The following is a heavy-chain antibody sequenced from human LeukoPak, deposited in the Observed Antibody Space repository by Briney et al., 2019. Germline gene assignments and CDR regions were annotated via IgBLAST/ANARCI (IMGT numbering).Heavy chain of an antibody. V-gene: IGHV5-51*01. D-gene: IGHD3-22*01. CDR2: IYPGDSDH. J-gene: IGHJ4*02. CDR1: GYSFTSYW. CDR3: ARQGFYYYDSSGYYNFDY. Sequence: GESLKISCKGSGYSFTSYWIGWVRQMPGKGLEWMEIIYPGDSDHRYSPSFQGQVTISADKSISTAYLQWSSLKASDTAMYYCARQGFYYYDSSGYYNFDYWGQGTLVTVSS.